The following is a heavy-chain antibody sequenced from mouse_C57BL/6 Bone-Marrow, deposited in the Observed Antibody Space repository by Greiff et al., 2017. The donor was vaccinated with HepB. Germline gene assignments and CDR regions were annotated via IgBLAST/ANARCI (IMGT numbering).Heavy chain of an antibody. Sequence: EVQLQQSGGDLVKPGGSLKLSCAASGFTFSSYAMSWVRQTPDKRLEWVATISSGGSYTYYPDSVKGRFTISRDNAKNTLYLQMSSLKSEDTAMYYCARHAELRSPFAYWGQGTLVTVSA. CDR2: ISSGGSYT. CDR1: GFTFSSYA. CDR3: ARHAELRSPFAY. D-gene: IGHD1-1*01. J-gene: IGHJ3*01. V-gene: IGHV5-6*01.